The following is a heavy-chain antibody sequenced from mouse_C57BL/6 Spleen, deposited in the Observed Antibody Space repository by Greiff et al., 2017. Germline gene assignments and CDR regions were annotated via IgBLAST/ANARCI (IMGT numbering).Heavy chain of an antibody. D-gene: IGHD2-5*01. Sequence: QVQLQQPGAELVMPGASVKLSCKASGYTFTSYWMHWVKQRPGQGLEWIGEIDPSDSYTNYNQKFKGKSTLTVDKSSSTAYMQLSSLTSEDSAVYYCARSLGPYYSNPFDYWGQGTTLTVSS. V-gene: IGHV1-69*01. CDR1: GYTFTSYW. CDR2: IDPSDSYT. J-gene: IGHJ2*01. CDR3: ARSLGPYYSNPFDY.